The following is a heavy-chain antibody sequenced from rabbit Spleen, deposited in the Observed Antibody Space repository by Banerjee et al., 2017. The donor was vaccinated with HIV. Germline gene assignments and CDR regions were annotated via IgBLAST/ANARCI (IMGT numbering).Heavy chain of an antibody. D-gene: IGHD8-1*01. Sequence: QEQLVESGGDLVKPGASLTLTCTASGFSFSSRYYMCWVRQAPGKGLEWIACIYSGSSGDTYYASWAKGRFTISKTSSTTVTLQMTSLTAADTATYFCARDTGTSFSTYGMDLWGPGTLVTVS. CDR1: GFSFSSRYY. J-gene: IGHJ6*01. CDR3: ARDTGTSFSTYGMDL. V-gene: IGHV1S45*01. CDR2: IYSGSSGDT.